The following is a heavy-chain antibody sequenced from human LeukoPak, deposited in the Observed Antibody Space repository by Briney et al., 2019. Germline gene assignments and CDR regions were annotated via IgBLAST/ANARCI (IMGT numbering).Heavy chain of an antibody. CDR3: ARVLYFSGGSSYLYYFDY. Sequence: ASXKXXXXASXXTFTSYGISXVRQATGQGREXXGXMSAYNGNTNYAQKRQGRVTMTRDTSTSTAYMELRSLRSGDTDVYYCARVLYFSGGSSYLYYFDYWGQGTLVTVSS. CDR2: MSAYNGNT. V-gene: IGHV1-18*01. CDR1: XXTFTSYG. D-gene: IGHD2-15*01. J-gene: IGHJ4*02.